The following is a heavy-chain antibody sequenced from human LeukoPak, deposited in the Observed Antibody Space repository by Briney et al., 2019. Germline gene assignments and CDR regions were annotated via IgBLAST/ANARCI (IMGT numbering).Heavy chain of an antibody. CDR2: ISSSSSYI. CDR1: GFTFSSYS. V-gene: IGHV3-21*01. J-gene: IGHJ5*02. D-gene: IGHD3-10*01. CDR3: ARDLDAVRGVIIPNSNWFDP. Sequence: GGSLRLSCAASGFTFSSYSMNWVRQAPGKGLEWVSSISSSSSYIYYADSVKGRFTISRDNAKNSLYLQMNSLRAEDTAVYYCARDLDAVRGVIIPNSNWFDPWGQGTLVTVSS.